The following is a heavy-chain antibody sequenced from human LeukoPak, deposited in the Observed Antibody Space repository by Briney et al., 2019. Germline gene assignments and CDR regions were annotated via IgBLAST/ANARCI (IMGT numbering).Heavy chain of an antibody. Sequence: SETLSLTCTVYDVSVSSYYWSWLRQPPGKGLEWIGYISYTGSTDYNPSLKSRVIMSVDTSKNQFSLELTSVTAADTAVYYCARGGGNSYGFIDYWGQGTLVTVSS. V-gene: IGHV4-59*02. J-gene: IGHJ4*02. CDR2: ISYTGST. CDR1: DVSVSSYY. D-gene: IGHD5-18*01. CDR3: ARGGGNSYGFIDY.